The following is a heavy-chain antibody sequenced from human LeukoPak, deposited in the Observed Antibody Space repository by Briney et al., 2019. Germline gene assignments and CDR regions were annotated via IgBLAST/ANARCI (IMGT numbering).Heavy chain of an antibody. CDR2: INPNSGGT. J-gene: IGHJ4*02. CDR3: ARHRWLQLEQFDY. CDR1: GYTFTGYY. D-gene: IGHD5-24*01. Sequence: GASVTVSCRASGYTFTGYYMHWVRHPPGQGREWMGWINPNSGGTNYAQKFQGRVTMTRGTTISTAYMELSRVRSEHTALYYCARHRWLQLEQFDYGARGTRVTVPS. V-gene: IGHV1-2*02.